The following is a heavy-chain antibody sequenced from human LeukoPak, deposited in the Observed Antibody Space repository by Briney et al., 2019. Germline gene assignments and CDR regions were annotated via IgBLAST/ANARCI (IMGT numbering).Heavy chain of an antibody. D-gene: IGHD6-19*01. CDR3: AKGSVSMAGTPGDV. Sequence: PGRSLRLSCAASGFTFSSYAMHWVRQAPGKGLEWVSTIGGGGYSTYYADSVKGRFTISRDNSKDTLFLQMNSLRAEDTAIYYCAKGSVSMAGTPGDVWGQGTTVTVSS. CDR1: GFTFSSYA. V-gene: IGHV3-23*01. CDR2: IGGGGYST. J-gene: IGHJ6*02.